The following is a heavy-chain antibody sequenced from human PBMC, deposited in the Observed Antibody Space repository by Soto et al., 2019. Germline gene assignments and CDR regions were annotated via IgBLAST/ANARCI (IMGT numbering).Heavy chain of an antibody. J-gene: IGHJ4*02. Sequence: QVQLVQSGAEVKKPGSSVKVSCLASRGTFNRYAINWVRQAPGHGLEWLGALVPQFGTPNYAQKFQDRVTIVADDSTNTTSMELRGLTSDDTAVYYCARQIRDTPMVPFDVWGQGTLVTVSS. CDR2: LVPQFGTP. V-gene: IGHV1-69*01. CDR3: ARQIRDTPMVPFDV. D-gene: IGHD5-18*01. CDR1: RGTFNRYA.